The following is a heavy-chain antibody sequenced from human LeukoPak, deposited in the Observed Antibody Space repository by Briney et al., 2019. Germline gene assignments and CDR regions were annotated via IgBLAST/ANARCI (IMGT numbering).Heavy chain of an antibody. CDR2: IYYSGST. CDR1: GYSISGGFY. CDR3: ARAGVVVPAAELWFDP. D-gene: IGHD2-2*01. J-gene: IGHJ5*02. V-gene: IGHV4-38-2*02. Sequence: SETLSLTCTVSGYSISGGFYWGWIRQPPGKGLRWIGSIYYSGSTYYNPSLKSRVTISVDTSKTQFSLKLSSVTAADTAVYYCARAGVVVPAAELWFDPWGQGTLVTVSS.